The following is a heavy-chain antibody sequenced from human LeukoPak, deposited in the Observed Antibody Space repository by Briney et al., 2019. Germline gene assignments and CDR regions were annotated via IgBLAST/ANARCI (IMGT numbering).Heavy chain of an antibody. Sequence: ASVKVSCKASGYTFTSYGISWVRQAPGQGLGWMGRISAYNGNTNYAQKLQGRVTMTTDTSTSTAYMELRSLRSDDTAVYYCARVARARGLGSGSYFSFDYWGQGTLVTVSS. D-gene: IGHD3-10*01. J-gene: IGHJ4*02. CDR3: ARVARARGLGSGSYFSFDY. CDR2: ISAYNGNT. CDR1: GYTFTSYG. V-gene: IGHV1-18*01.